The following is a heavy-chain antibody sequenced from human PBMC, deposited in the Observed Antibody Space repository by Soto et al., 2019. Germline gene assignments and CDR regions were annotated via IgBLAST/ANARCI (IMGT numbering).Heavy chain of an antibody. D-gene: IGHD2-2*01. J-gene: IGHJ6*02. V-gene: IGHV4-39*01. Sequence: QLQLQESGPGLVKPSETLSLTCTVSGDSISSSSYYWGWIRQPPGKGLEWIGSIYYSGSTYYNPSLKSRVTISVDPSKNQFSLKLTSVTAADTAVYYCASSLGYCSSTSCYWPTYYYGMDVWGQGTTVTVSS. CDR2: IYYSGST. CDR3: ASSLGYCSSTSCYWPTYYYGMDV. CDR1: GDSISSSSYY.